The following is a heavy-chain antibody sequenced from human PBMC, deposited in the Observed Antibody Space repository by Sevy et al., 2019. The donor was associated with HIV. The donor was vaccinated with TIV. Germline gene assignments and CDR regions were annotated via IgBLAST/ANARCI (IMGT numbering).Heavy chain of an antibody. CDR2: FDPEDGET. CDR1: GYTLTELS. V-gene: IGHV1-24*01. D-gene: IGHD6-13*01. CDR3: ATGIAAAAKRDY. J-gene: IGHJ4*02. Sequence: ASVKVSCKVSGYTLTELSMHWVRQAPGKGLEWMGGFDPEDGETIYAQKFQGRVTMTEDTSTDTAYMELGSLRSEDTAVYYCATGIAAAAKRDYWGQGTLVTVSS.